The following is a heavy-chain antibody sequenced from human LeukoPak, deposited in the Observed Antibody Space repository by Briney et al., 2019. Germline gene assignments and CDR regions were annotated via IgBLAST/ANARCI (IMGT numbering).Heavy chain of an antibody. CDR3: AKANIVVVPAAIRSWFFDL. Sequence: ASVKVSRKLSGYTLSELSMHGGRPAPGKGPEGMGGFVPEDVETIYAQKLQGRVTMTEDTSTDTAYMELSSLRSEDTGVYYCAKANIVVVPAAIRSWFFDLWGSGTLVTVSS. CDR1: GYTLSELS. V-gene: IGHV1-24*01. J-gene: IGHJ2*01. CDR2: FVPEDVET. D-gene: IGHD2-2*02.